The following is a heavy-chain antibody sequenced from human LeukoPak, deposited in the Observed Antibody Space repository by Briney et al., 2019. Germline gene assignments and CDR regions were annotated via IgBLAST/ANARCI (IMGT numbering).Heavy chain of an antibody. V-gene: IGHV4-39*01. CDR1: GGSISSYY. CDR2: IYYSGST. J-gene: IGHJ4*02. D-gene: IGHD5-18*01. Sequence: NPSETLSLTCTVSGGSISSYYRGWIRQPPGKGLEWIGSIYYSGSTYYNPSLKSRVTISVDTSKNQFSLKLSSVTAADTAVYYCATYSYSQRYFDYWGQGTLVTVSS. CDR3: ATYSYSQRYFDY.